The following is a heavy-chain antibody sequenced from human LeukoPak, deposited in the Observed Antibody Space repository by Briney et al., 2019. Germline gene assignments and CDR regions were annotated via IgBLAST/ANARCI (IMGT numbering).Heavy chain of an antibody. Sequence: GGSLRLSCAASEFTFNNYAMTWVRQAPGRGLEWVSTISASGISTYYADSVKGRFTISRDNSGDTLYLQMDTLRAEDTALYFCAKGDNNILTGYYNSFDYWGQGTLVTVSS. CDR1: EFTFNNYA. J-gene: IGHJ4*02. CDR3: AKGDNNILTGYYNSFDY. V-gene: IGHV3-23*01. D-gene: IGHD3-9*01. CDR2: ISASGIST.